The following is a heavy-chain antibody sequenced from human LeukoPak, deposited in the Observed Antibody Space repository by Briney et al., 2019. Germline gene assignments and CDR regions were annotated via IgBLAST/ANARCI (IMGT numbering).Heavy chain of an antibody. D-gene: IGHD3/OR15-3a*01. J-gene: IGHJ4*02. CDR2: IWYDGSNK. Sequence: QSGRPLRLSCAASGFTFTSYGMHWVRQAPGKGLEWVAIIWYDGSNKYYADSVKGRFTISRDNAKNSLYLQMNSLRAEDTAVYYCARDLDVGYRYFDYWGQGTLVTVSS. CDR3: ARDLDVGYRYFDY. CDR1: GFTFTSYG. V-gene: IGHV3-33*01.